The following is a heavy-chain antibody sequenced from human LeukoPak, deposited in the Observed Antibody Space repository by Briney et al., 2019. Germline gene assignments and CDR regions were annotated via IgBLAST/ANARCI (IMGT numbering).Heavy chain of an antibody. V-gene: IGHV2-5*02. J-gene: IGHJ5*02. CDR3: AHRRVLRGVFWFDP. Sequence: VSGPTLVKPTQTLTLTCTFSGFSLSTSGVGVGWIRQPLGKALEWLELIYWDDDKRYSPSLKSRLTITKDTSKNQVVLTMTNMDPVDTATYYCAHRRVLRGVFWFDPWGQGTLVTVSS. D-gene: IGHD3-10*01. CDR2: IYWDDDK. CDR1: GFSLSTSGVG.